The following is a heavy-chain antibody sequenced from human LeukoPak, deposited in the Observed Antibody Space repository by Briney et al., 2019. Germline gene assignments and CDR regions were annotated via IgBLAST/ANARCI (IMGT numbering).Heavy chain of an antibody. CDR2: IWYDGSNK. Sequence: GRSLRLSCAASGFTFSSYGMHWVRQAPGKGLEGVAVIWYDGSNKYYADSVKGRFTISRDNSKNTLYLQMNSLRAEDTAVYYCARANTHDSNYYYGMDVWGQGTTVTVSS. V-gene: IGHV3-33*01. J-gene: IGHJ6*02. D-gene: IGHD3-3*01. CDR1: GFTFSSYG. CDR3: ARANTHDSNYYYGMDV.